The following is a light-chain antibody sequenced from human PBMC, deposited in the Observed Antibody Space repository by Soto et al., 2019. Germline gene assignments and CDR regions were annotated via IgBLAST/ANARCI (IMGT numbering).Light chain of an antibody. Sequence: DIQMTQSPSTLSASVGDRVTITCRASQSISSWLAWYQQKPGKAPKLLIYDASSLESGVPSRFSGSVSGTDFTLTISSLQPEDFATYYCLQDFNYPQTFGQGTKVEIK. J-gene: IGKJ1*01. V-gene: IGKV1-5*01. CDR3: LQDFNYPQT. CDR1: QSISSW. CDR2: DAS.